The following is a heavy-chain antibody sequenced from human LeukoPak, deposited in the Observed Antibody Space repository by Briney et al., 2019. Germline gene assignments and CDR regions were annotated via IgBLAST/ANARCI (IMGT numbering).Heavy chain of an antibody. CDR1: GYTFTCYG. CDR3: ARDRGFYYGSGTDAFDI. CDR2: ISAYNGNT. D-gene: IGHD3-10*01. J-gene: IGHJ3*02. Sequence: ASVKVSCKASGYTFTCYGISWVRQAPGQGLEWMGWISAYNGNTNYAQKLQGRVTMTTDTSTSTAYMELRSLRSDDTAVYYCARDRGFYYGSGTDAFDIWGQGTMVTVSS. V-gene: IGHV1-18*01.